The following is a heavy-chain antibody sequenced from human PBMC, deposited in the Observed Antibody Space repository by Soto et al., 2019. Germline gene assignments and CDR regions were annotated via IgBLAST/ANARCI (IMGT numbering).Heavy chain of an antibody. Sequence: QVQLVQSGAEVKKPGSSMKVSCKASGGTFSSYAISWVRQAPGQGLEWMGGIIPIFVTANYAQKFQGRVTITADESTSTADMELSSLRSEDKAVYYCASHTLLGGLDYYFGMDVWGQGTTVTVSS. V-gene: IGHV1-69*01. CDR2: IIPIFVTA. CDR3: ASHTLLGGLDYYFGMDV. CDR1: GGTFSSYA. D-gene: IGHD2-15*01. J-gene: IGHJ6*02.